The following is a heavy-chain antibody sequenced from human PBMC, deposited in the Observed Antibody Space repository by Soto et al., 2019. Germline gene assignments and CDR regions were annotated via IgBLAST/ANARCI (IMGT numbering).Heavy chain of an antibody. CDR2: ISSSSSYI. J-gene: IGHJ6*02. D-gene: IGHD3-10*01. CDR3: ARDHTPRGLLWFGELSYPHYYYGMDV. V-gene: IGHV3-21*01. Sequence: GGSLRLSCAASGFTFSSYGMHWVRQAPGKGLEWVSSISSSSSYIYYADSVKGRFTISRDNAKNSLYLQMNSLRAEDTAVYYCARDHTPRGLLWFGELSYPHYYYGMDVWGQGTTVTVSS. CDR1: GFTFSSYG.